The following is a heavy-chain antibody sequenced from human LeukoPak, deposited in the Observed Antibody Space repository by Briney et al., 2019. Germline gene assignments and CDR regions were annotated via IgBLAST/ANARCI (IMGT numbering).Heavy chain of an antibody. CDR1: GFTFSTYA. CDR3: ARESGYDFWSGYVNWFDP. Sequence: GGSLRLSCAASGFTFSTYAMNWVRQAPGKGLEWVSAINGDGGTTYYADSVKGRFTISRDNSKNTMYLQMNSLRAGDTAIYFCARESGYDFWSGYVNWFDPWGQGTLVTVSS. D-gene: IGHD3-3*01. J-gene: IGHJ5*02. CDR2: INGDGGTT. V-gene: IGHV3-23*01.